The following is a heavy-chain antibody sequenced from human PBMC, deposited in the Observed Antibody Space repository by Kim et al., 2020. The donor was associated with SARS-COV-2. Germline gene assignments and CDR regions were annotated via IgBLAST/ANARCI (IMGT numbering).Heavy chain of an antibody. V-gene: IGHV7-4-1*02. D-gene: IGHD3-9*01. CDR2: INTNTGNP. CDR1: GYTFTSYA. Sequence: ASVKVSCKASGYTFTSYAMNWVRQAPGQGLEWMGWINTNTGNPTYAQGFTGRFVFSLDTSVSTAYLQISSLKAEDTAVYYCAREGGITILSSEKYYYYYGMDVWGQGTTVTVSS. CDR3: AREGGITILSSEKYYYYYGMDV. J-gene: IGHJ6*02.